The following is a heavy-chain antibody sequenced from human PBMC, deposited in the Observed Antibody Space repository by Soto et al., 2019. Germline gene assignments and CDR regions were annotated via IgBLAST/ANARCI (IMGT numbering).Heavy chain of an antibody. J-gene: IGHJ6*02. V-gene: IGHV1-69*06. CDR3: ARVWGRGTLAGTQYYYGMHV. Sequence: ASVKVSCKASGGTFSSYAISWVRQAPGQGLEWMGGIIPIFGTANYAQKFQGRVTITADKSTSTAYMELSSLRSEDTAVYYCARVWGRGTLAGTQYYYGMHVWGPGTTLTGSS. CDR1: GGTFSSYA. D-gene: IGHD6-19*01. CDR2: IIPIFGTA.